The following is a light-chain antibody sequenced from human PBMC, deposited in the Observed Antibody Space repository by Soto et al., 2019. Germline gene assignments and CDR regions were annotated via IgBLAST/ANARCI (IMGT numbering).Light chain of an antibody. J-gene: IGKJ5*01. CDR1: QSIGSY. V-gene: IGKV3-11*01. CDR3: QQRSNRPLT. Sequence: EVVLTQSPATLSLSPGEGATLSCRASQSIGSYLAWYQQKPGRAPRLLIYDTSIRASGIPARFSGSGSGTDFTLTISSLDPEDFAVYYCQQRSNRPLTFGQGTRLEIK. CDR2: DTS.